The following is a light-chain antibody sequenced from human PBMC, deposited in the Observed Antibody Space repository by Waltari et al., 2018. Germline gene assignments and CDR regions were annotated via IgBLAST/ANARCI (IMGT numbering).Light chain of an antibody. CDR2: AAS. CDR1: HGISSY. CDR3: QELNTYPQSLT. Sequence: DIQLTQSPSFLSASLGYRVTITCRASHGISSYLAWYQQKPGKAPKLLIYAASTLHSGVPSRFSGSGSGTEFTLTISSLQPEDFATYYCQELNTYPQSLTFGGGTKVEI. J-gene: IGKJ4*01. V-gene: IGKV1-9*01.